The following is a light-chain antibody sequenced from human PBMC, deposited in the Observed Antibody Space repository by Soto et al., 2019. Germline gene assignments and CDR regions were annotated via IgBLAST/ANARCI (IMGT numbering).Light chain of an antibody. J-gene: IGLJ1*01. CDR1: SSDVGGYKY. CDR3: SSYTSSSTL. CDR2: DVS. V-gene: IGLV2-14*01. Sequence: QSALTQPASVSGSPGQSITISCTGTSSDVGGYKYVSWYQQHPGKAPKLMIYDVSNRPSGVSNRFSGSKSGNTASLTISGLQVEDEADYYCSSYTSSSTLFGTGTKVTVL.